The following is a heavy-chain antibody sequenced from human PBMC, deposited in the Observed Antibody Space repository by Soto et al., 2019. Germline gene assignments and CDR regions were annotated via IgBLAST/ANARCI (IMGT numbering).Heavy chain of an antibody. CDR1: GFTFSSYW. CDR2: ISGTGTTT. V-gene: IGHV3-23*01. J-gene: IGHJ4*02. D-gene: IGHD2-8*01. CDR3: VKAVYLLDFDY. Sequence: GGSLRLSCAASGFTFSSYWMSWVRQAPGKGLEWVSTISGTGTTTYYADSVKGRFTISRDNSKNTLYLQMNSLRTEDTAVYYCVKAVYLLDFDYWGQGTLVTVSS.